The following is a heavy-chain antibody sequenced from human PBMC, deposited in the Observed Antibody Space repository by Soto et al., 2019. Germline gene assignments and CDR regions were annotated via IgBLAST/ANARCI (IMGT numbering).Heavy chain of an antibody. Sequence: GGSLRLPCAASGFTFSSYWMHWVRQAPGKGLVWVSVIYSDGSNKYYADSVKGRFTISRDNSKNTLYLQMNSLRAEDTAVYYCGGYDPFLGRDYGMDVWGQGTTVTVSS. J-gene: IGHJ6*02. CDR3: GGYDPFLGRDYGMDV. CDR2: IYSDGSNK. D-gene: IGHD5-12*01. CDR1: GFTFSSYW. V-gene: IGHV3-30-3*01.